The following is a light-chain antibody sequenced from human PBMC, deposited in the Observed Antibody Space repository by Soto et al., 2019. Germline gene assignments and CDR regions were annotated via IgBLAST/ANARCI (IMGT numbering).Light chain of an antibody. CDR3: QKYNGHPRT. CDR1: QDISGH. CDR2: EAS. V-gene: IGKV1-27*01. Sequence: DIQVTQSPSSLSASVGDRVTITCRASQDISGHLAWYQQKPGKVPKLLSYEASTLQSRVPSRFSASGSGTDFTLTISSLQPEDGATYYCQKYNGHPRTFGQGTKVELK. J-gene: IGKJ1*01.